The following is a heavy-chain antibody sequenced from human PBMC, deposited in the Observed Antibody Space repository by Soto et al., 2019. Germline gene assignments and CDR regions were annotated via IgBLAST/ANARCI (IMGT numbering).Heavy chain of an antibody. CDR3: AKGGWELPRRDSFDT. Sequence: EVQLVESGGGKEQPGRSLRLSCAASGFNFNEFAMHWVRQPPGKGLEWVSGITWNSNTIGYAASVKGRFTISRDDAKNSLYLQMSSLRPEDTALYYCAKGGWELPRRDSFDTWGRGTMVTVSS. J-gene: IGHJ3*02. V-gene: IGHV3-9*01. D-gene: IGHD1-26*01. CDR1: GFNFNEFA. CDR2: ITWNSNTI.